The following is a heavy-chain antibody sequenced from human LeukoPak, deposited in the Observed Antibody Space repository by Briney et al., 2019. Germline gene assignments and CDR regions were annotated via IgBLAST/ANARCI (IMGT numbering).Heavy chain of an antibody. CDR1: GGSISSYY. J-gene: IGHJ6*03. CDR2: IYTSGST. CDR3: ARLGVSSSTAGYYYYMDV. D-gene: IGHD6-6*01. Sequence: SEILSLTCTVSGGSISSYYWSWIRQPPGKGLEWIGYIYTSGSTNYNPSLKSRVTISVDTSKNQFSLKLSSVTAADTAVYYCARLGVSSSTAGYYYYMDVWGKGTTVTVSS. V-gene: IGHV4-4*09.